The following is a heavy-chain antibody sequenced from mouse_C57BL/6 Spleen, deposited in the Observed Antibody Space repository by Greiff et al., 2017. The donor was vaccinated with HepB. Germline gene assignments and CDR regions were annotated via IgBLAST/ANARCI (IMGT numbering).Heavy chain of an antibody. J-gene: IGHJ4*01. Sequence: DVKLQESGPGLVKPSQSLSLTCSVTGYSITSGYYWNWIRQFPGNKLEWMGYISYDGSNNYNPSLKNRISITRDTSKNQFFLKLNSVTTEDTATYYCARFGNLYYYAMDYWGQGTSVTVSS. CDR3: ARFGNLYYYAMDY. V-gene: IGHV3-6*01. CDR2: ISYDGSN. D-gene: IGHD2-1*01. CDR1: GYSITSGYY.